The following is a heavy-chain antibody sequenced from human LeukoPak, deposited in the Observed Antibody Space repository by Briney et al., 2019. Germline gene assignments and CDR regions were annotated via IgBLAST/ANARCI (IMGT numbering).Heavy chain of an antibody. J-gene: IGHJ4*02. D-gene: IGHD2-2*02. CDR3: GKDRVVRYCSSTSCYRHFDY. V-gene: IGHV3-23*01. Sequence: GGSLRLSCAASGFTFSSYAMSWIRQAPGKGLEWVSAISGSGGSTYYADSVKGRFTISRDNSKNTLYLQMNSLRAEDTAVYYCGKDRVVRYCSSTSCYRHFDYWGQGTLVTVSS. CDR2: ISGSGGST. CDR1: GFTFSSYA.